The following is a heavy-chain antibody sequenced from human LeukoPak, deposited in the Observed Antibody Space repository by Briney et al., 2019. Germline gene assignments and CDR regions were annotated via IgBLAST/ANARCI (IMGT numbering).Heavy chain of an antibody. Sequence: ASVKVSCTASGGTFSSYAISWVRQAPGQGLEWMRGIIPIFGTANYEQKFQGRVTITTDESTSTAYMELSSLRSEDTAVYYCARTPVEVVTAMAPTPYFDYWGQGTLVTVSS. D-gene: IGHD2-21*02. CDR1: GGTFSSYA. J-gene: IGHJ4*02. V-gene: IGHV1-69*05. CDR2: IIPIFGTA. CDR3: ARTPVEVVTAMAPTPYFDY.